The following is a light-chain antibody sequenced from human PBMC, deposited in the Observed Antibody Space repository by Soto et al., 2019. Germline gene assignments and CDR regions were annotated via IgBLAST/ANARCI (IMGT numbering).Light chain of an antibody. CDR2: GAS. V-gene: IGKV3-15*01. Sequence: EIVMTQSPATLSLSPGERATLSCRASQRVSSLAWYQQKPGQAPRLLIYGASTRATGIPARFSGSGSGTEFTLTISSLQSEDFAVYYCQQYNNWPPVTFGQRTMVDIK. J-gene: IGKJ1*01. CDR1: QRVSS. CDR3: QQYNNWPPVT.